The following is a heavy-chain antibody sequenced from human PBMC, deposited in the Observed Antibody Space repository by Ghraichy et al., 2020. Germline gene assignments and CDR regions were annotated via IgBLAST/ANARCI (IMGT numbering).Heavy chain of an antibody. Sequence: GESLNISCAASGFTLSSYGMHWVRQAPGKGLEWVAFIRYDGTNKYNAGSVKGRFTISRDNSKNTLYLQMNSLRAEDTAVYYCAKVGPRSTWSWFDSWGQGTLVTVSS. CDR1: GFTLSSYG. V-gene: IGHV3-30*02. CDR2: IRYDGTNK. J-gene: IGHJ5*01. CDR3: AKVGPRSTWSWFDS.